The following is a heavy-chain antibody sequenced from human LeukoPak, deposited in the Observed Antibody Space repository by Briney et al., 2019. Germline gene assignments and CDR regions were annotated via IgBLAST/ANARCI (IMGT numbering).Heavy chain of an antibody. D-gene: IGHD2-8*01. CDR3: ARDSHAPFDY. CDR1: GFTFSSYA. Sequence: RSLRLSCAASGFTFSSYAMHWVRQAPGKGLEWVAVISYDGSNKYYADSVKGRFTISRDNSKNTLYLQMNSLRAEDTAVYYCARDSHAPFDYWGQGTLVTVSS. V-gene: IGHV3-30-3*01. J-gene: IGHJ4*02. CDR2: ISYDGSNK.